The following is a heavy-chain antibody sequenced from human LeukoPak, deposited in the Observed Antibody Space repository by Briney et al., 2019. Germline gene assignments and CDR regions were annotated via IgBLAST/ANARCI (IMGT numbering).Heavy chain of an antibody. CDR3: ESSGWYGFDY. V-gene: IGHV3-30-3*01. CDR2: ISYDGSNK. D-gene: IGHD6-19*01. CDR1: GFTFSSYA. J-gene: IGHJ4*02. Sequence: GGSLRLSCAASGFTFSSYAMHWVRQAPGKGLEWVAVISYDGSNKYYADSVKGRFTISRDNSKNTLYLQMNSLRAGDTAVYYCESSGWYGFDYWGQGTLVTVSS.